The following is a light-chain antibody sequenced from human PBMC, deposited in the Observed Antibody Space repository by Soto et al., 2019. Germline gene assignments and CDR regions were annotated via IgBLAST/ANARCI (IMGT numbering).Light chain of an antibody. Sequence: DIQLTQSPSFLSASVGDRGTITCRASQGISRYLAWYQQKQGKAPKLLIYAASTLQSGVPSRFSGSGYGTEFTLTISSIQPADFATYYCQQLNSYPLFTFGPGTKVDIK. V-gene: IGKV1-9*01. J-gene: IGKJ3*01. CDR1: QGISRY. CDR2: AAS. CDR3: QQLNSYPLFT.